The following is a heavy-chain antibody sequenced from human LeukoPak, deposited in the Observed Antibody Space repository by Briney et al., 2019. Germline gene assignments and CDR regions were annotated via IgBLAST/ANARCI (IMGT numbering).Heavy chain of an antibody. J-gene: IGHJ3*01. CDR3: AKLGYSSGWYDFQIDAFDF. V-gene: IGHV3-30*18. CDR2: ISYDGSNK. D-gene: IGHD6-19*01. CDR1: GLSFSSYG. Sequence: RRSLRPSCAASGLSFSSYGMHWVRQAPGKGLEWVAVISYDGSNKFYADSVKGRFTISRDNSKNTLYLQMNSLRAEDTAVYYCAKLGYSSGWYDFQIDAFDFWGQGTMVTVSS.